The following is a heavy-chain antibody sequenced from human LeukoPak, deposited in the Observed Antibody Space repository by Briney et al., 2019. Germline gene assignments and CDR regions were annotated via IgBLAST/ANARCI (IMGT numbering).Heavy chain of an antibody. J-gene: IGHJ4*02. Sequence: SETLSLTCTVSGDSISHYYWSWIRQPPGRGLEWIGYIYYSGITNYNPSLMSRVTISVDTSKNQFSLKLSSVTAADTAVYYCAREVPGYYGTGTYPIVGTYFDYWGQGTLVIVSS. V-gene: IGHV4-59*01. D-gene: IGHD3-10*01. CDR1: GDSISHYY. CDR2: IYYSGIT. CDR3: AREVPGYYGTGTYPIVGTYFDY.